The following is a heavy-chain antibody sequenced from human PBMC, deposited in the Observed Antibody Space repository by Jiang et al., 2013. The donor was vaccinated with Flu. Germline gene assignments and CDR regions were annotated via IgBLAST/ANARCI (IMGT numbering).Heavy chain of an antibody. D-gene: IGHD2-8*02. J-gene: IGHJ4*02. CDR2: ISYDGSNK. CDR1: GFTFSSYG. Sequence: QLLESGGGVVQPGRSLRLSCAASGFTFSSYGMHWVRQAPGKGLEWVAVISYDGSNKYYADSVKGRFTISRDNSKNTLYLQMNSLRAEDTAVYYCARDLTYCTGGVCYGSFDYWGQGTLVTVSS. CDR3: ARDLTYCTGGVCYGSFDY. V-gene: IGHV3-30*03.